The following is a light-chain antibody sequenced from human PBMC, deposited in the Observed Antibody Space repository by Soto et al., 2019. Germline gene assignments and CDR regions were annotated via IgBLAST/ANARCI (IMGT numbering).Light chain of an antibody. CDR3: SAYGGNNNLV. Sequence: QSVLTQPPSASGSPGQSVTISCTGTSSDIGDYDYVSWYQHHPGKAPKLMIYEVARRPSGVPDRFSGSKSGNTASLTVSGLQAEEEADYYCSAYGGNNNLVFGGGTQLTVL. CDR2: EVA. V-gene: IGLV2-8*01. J-gene: IGLJ3*02. CDR1: SSDIGDYDY.